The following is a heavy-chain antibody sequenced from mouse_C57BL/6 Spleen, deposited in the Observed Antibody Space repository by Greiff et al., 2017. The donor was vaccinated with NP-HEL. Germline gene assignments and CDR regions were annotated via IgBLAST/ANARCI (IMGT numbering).Heavy chain of an antibody. Sequence: VQLQQSGPELVKPGASVKIPCKASGYTFTGYNMDWVQQSHGKSLEWIGDINPNNGGTIYNQKFKGKATLTVDKSSSPAYMELRSLTSEDTAVYYSARSGYYADYYAMDYWGQGTSVTVSS. CDR3: ARSGYYADYYAMDY. CDR1: GYTFTGYN. J-gene: IGHJ4*01. D-gene: IGHD2-3*01. V-gene: IGHV1-18*01. CDR2: INPNNGGT.